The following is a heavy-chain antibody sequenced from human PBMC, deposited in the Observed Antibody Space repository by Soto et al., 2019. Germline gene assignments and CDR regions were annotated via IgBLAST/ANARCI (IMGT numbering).Heavy chain of an antibody. CDR2: LYNTGST. Sequence: PSETLSLTCTVSGASISRYYWSWIRQSPGKGLEWIGYLYNTGSTIYNPSLKSRVTISVDTSKNQFSLKMNSVTAADTAVYYCARDLWGGNYPFYFDYWGQGALVTVSS. J-gene: IGHJ4*02. CDR3: ARDLWGGNYPFYFDY. V-gene: IGHV4-59*01. D-gene: IGHD1-26*01. CDR1: GASISRYY.